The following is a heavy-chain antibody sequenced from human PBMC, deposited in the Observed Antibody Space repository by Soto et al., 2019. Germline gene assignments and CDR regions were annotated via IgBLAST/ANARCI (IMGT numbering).Heavy chain of an antibody. Sequence: GGSLRLSCATSGFTFSNYEMHWVRQAPGKGLEYVSGISNNGAHTDYAKSVKGRFTISRDNSENTLYLQMGSLRSEDTAVYYCARAAIVAVATKVRYYYYYMDVWGKGTTVTVSS. CDR2: ISNNGAHT. V-gene: IGHV3-64*01. CDR1: GFTFSNYE. CDR3: ARAAIVAVATKVRYYYYYMDV. J-gene: IGHJ6*03. D-gene: IGHD6-19*01.